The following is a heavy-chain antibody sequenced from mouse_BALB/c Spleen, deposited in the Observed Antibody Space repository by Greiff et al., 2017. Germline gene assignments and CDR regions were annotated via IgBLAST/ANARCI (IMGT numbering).Heavy chain of an antibody. Sequence: QVQLQQSGAELMKPGASVKISCKATGYTFSSYWIEWVKQRPGHGLEWIGEILPGSGSTNYNEKFKGKATFTADTSSNTSYMQLSSLTSEDSAVYYCARGVRENAMDYWGQGTSVTVSS. CDR1: GYTFSSYW. CDR3: ARGVRENAMDY. V-gene: IGHV1-9*01. J-gene: IGHJ4*01. CDR2: ILPGSGST.